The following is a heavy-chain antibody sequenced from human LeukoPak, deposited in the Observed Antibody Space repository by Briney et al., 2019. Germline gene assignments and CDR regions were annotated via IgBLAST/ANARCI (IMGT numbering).Heavy chain of an antibody. Sequence: SSQTLALTCTVSGGPISSYYWSWIRQPPGKGLEWIGYIYYSGSTNYNPSLKSRVTISVDTSKNQFSLKLSSVTAADTAVYYCARGKDDFWRGDGSGMDVWGQGPSATVSS. V-gene: IGHV4-59*01. CDR3: ARGKDDFWRGDGSGMDV. CDR2: IYYSGST. D-gene: IGHD3-3*01. CDR1: GGPISSYY. J-gene: IGHJ6*02.